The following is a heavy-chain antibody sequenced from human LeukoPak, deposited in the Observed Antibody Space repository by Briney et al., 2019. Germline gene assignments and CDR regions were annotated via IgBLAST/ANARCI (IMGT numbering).Heavy chain of an antibody. D-gene: IGHD3-9*01. J-gene: IGHJ4*02. CDR1: GFTFSSYA. CDR3: AKGDPPTYYDILTGQDY. V-gene: IGHV3-23*01. Sequence: GGSLRLSCAASGFTFSSYAMSWVRQAPGKGLEWVAGISAGGGSTYYADPVKGRFTISRDNSKNMLYLQLNSLRAEDTAVYYCAKGDPPTYYDILTGQDYWGQGTLVTVSS. CDR2: ISAGGGST.